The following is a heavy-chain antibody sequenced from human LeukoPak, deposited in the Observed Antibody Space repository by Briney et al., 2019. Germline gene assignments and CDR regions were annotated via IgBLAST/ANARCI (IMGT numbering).Heavy chain of an antibody. Sequence: KPSETLSLTCTVSGGSISSYYWSWIRQPPGKGLEWIGYIYYSGSTNYNPSLKSRATISVDTSKNQFSLKLSSVTAADTAVYYCARVEFGSGYYFHYYYMDVWGKGTTVTVSS. D-gene: IGHD3-22*01. V-gene: IGHV4-59*01. CDR3: ARVEFGSGYYFHYYYMDV. CDR1: GGSISSYY. CDR2: IYYSGST. J-gene: IGHJ6*03.